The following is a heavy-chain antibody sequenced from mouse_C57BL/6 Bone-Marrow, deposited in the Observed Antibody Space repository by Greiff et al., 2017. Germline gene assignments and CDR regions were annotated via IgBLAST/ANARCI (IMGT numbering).Heavy chain of an antibody. CDR1: GFTFSSYA. D-gene: IGHD2-4*01. Sequence: EVKLVESGGGLVKPGGSLKLSCAASGFTFSSYAMSWVRQTPEKRLEWVATISDGGSYTYYPDNVKGRFTISRDNAKNNLYLQMSHLKSEDTAMYYCADYDLSMDYWGQGTSVTVS. V-gene: IGHV5-4*03. CDR2: ISDGGSYT. J-gene: IGHJ4*01. CDR3: ADYDLSMDY.